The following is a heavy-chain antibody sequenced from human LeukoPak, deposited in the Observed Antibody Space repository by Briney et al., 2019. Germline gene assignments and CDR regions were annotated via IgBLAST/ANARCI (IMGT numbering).Heavy chain of an antibody. J-gene: IGHJ6*04. CDR2: ISSSGSTI. V-gene: IGHV3-48*03. CDR3: ARTGRIVVVVAAAYYYGMDV. Sequence: PGGSLRLSCAASGFTFSSYEMNWVRQAPGKGLEWVSYISSSGSTIYYADSVKGRFTISRDNAKNSLYLQMNSLRAEDTAVYYCARTGRIVVVVAAAYYYGMDVWGKGTTVTVSS. D-gene: IGHD2-15*01. CDR1: GFTFSSYE.